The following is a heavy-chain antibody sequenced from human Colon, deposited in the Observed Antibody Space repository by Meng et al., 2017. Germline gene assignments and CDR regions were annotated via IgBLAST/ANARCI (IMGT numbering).Heavy chain of an antibody. D-gene: IGHD2-21*02. J-gene: IGHJ5*02. Sequence: VQLTGSGPRIVRPSENLSLPCTVSGASVSSDSHYWSWIRQSPGKGLEWIGYIYYTGNTNYNPSLASRVSMSLDTSKNHFSLHLTSVTAADTAIYYCARVNGDFDEAWFDPWGQGTLVTVSS. CDR2: IYYTGNT. V-gene: IGHV4-61*03. CDR1: GASVSSDSHY. CDR3: ARVNGDFDEAWFDP.